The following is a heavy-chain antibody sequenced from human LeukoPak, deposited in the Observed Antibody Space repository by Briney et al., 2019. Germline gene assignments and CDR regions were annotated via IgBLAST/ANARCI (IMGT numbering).Heavy chain of an antibody. CDR1: GFTFDDYA. Sequence: GGSLRLSCAASGFTFDDYAMHWVRQAPGKGLEWVSGISWNSGSIGYADSVKGRFTISRDNAKNSLYLQMNSLRAEDMALYYCAKGLYYYDSSGYPEGAFDIWGQGTMVTVSS. CDR3: AKGLYYYDSSGYPEGAFDI. J-gene: IGHJ3*02. V-gene: IGHV3-9*03. CDR2: ISWNSGSI. D-gene: IGHD3-22*01.